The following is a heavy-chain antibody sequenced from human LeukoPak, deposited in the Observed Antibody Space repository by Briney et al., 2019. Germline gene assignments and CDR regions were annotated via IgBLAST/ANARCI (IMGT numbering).Heavy chain of an antibody. V-gene: IGHV4-30-4*08. J-gene: IGHJ4*02. CDR2: IFHSGST. D-gene: IGHD3-9*01. Sequence: PSETLSPTCTVSGGSINSGDYYWSWIRQPPGKGLEWIGYIFHSGSTYYNPSLKSRVSISVHTSKNQFSLKLSSVTAADTAVYYCARDRYFIGFDYWGQGTLVTVSS. CDR1: GGSINSGDYY. CDR3: ARDRYFIGFDY.